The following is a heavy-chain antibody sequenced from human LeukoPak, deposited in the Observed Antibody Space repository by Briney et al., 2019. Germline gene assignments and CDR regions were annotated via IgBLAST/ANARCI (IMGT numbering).Heavy chain of an antibody. CDR1: GLTFSTYS. J-gene: IGHJ4*02. Sequence: GGSLRLSCAVSGLTFSTYSMTWVRQGPGKGLEWVSSIYNSGAKIFYADPVKGRFTISKDNSKNMLYLQMNSLRVEDTAVYYCAKDVAPDSGWDLDYWGQGTLVTVSS. V-gene: IGHV3-23*01. D-gene: IGHD6-19*01. CDR2: IYNSGAKI. CDR3: AKDVAPDSGWDLDY.